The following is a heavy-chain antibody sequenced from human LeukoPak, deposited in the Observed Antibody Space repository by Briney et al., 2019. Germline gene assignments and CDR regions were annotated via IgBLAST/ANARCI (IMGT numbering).Heavy chain of an antibody. Sequence: PSQTLPLTCTVSGGSISSGGYYWSWIRQHPGKGLEWIGYIYYSGSTYYNPSLKSRVTISVDTSKNQFSLKLSSVTAADTAVYYCARDRVEMATNAIFDYWGQGTLVTVSS. J-gene: IGHJ4*02. CDR2: IYYSGST. V-gene: IGHV4-31*03. CDR3: ARDRVEMATNAIFDY. CDR1: GGSISSGGYY. D-gene: IGHD5-24*01.